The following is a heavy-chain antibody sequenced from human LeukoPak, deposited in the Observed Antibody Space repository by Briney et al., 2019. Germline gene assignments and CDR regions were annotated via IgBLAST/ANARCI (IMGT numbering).Heavy chain of an antibody. D-gene: IGHD2-2*01. Sequence: PSETLSLTCTVSGGSISSYYWSWLRQPPGKGLELIGYIYYSGSTNYNPSLKSRVTISVDTSKNQFSLKLSSVTAADTAVYYCARTDDEYCSSTSCYAGAFDIWGQGTMVTVSS. J-gene: IGHJ3*02. V-gene: IGHV4-59*01. CDR3: ARTDDEYCSSTSCYAGAFDI. CDR1: GGSISSYY. CDR2: IYYSGST.